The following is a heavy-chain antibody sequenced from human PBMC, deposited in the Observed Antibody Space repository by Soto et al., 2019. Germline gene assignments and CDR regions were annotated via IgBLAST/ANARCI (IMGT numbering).Heavy chain of an antibody. CDR3: VRDRSGSYLEGFDY. D-gene: IGHD1-26*01. CDR1: GLTFSSYW. J-gene: IGHJ4*02. Sequence: GGSLRLSCAASGLTFSSYWMTWVRQAPGKGLEWVANIKHDGSEKYYVDSVKGRFTISRDNARNSVFLEMKSLRDEDTAVYSCVRDRSGSYLEGFDYWGKGTLVTVSS. V-gene: IGHV3-7*01. CDR2: IKHDGSEK.